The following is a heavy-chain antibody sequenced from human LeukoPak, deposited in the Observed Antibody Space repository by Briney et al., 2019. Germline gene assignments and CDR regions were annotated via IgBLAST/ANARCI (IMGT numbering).Heavy chain of an antibody. CDR2: INHSGST. V-gene: IGHV4-34*01. CDR1: GGSFSGYY. Sequence: SETLSLTCAVCGGSFSGYYWSWIRQPPGKGLEWIGEINHSGSTNYNPSLKSRVTISVDTSKNQFSLKLSSVTAADTAVYYCARRVIRWGGYSGYDVFDYWGQGTLVTVSS. CDR3: ARRVIRWGGYSGYDVFDY. D-gene: IGHD5-12*01. J-gene: IGHJ4*02.